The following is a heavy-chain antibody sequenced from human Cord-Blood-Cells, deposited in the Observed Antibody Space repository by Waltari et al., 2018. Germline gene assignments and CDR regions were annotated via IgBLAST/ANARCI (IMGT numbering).Heavy chain of an antibody. CDR2: IYHSGST. CDR1: RGSISRRAW. V-gene: IGHV4-4*02. Sequence: QVQLQSSRHGLVKHSGTLSLTWADSRGSISRRAWGGWVCQPPGKGLEWIGEIYHSGSTNYNPSLKSRVTISVDKSKNQFSLKLSSVTAADTAVYYCARDFGSVGAFDIWGQGTMVTVSS. J-gene: IGHJ3*02. D-gene: IGHD2-15*01. CDR3: ARDFGSVGAFDI.